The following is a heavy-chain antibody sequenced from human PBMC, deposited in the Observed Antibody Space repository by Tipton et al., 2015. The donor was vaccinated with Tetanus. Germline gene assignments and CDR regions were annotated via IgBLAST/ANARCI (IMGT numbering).Heavy chain of an antibody. J-gene: IGHJ4*02. CDR3: ARANNDFPKKGPFDS. Sequence: RSLRLSCSVSGASISSGGYFWNWIRHRPGKGLEWIGYIYYSGSTFYNPSLKSRVTISVDTSNNQFSLRLTSVTAADTAVYYCARANNDFPKKGPFDSWGQGSPVIVSS. CDR1: GASISSGGYF. D-gene: IGHD3-3*01. V-gene: IGHV4-31*02. CDR2: IYYSGST.